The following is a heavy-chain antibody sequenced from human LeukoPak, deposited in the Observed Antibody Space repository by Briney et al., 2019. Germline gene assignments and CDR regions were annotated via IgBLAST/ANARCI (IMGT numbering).Heavy chain of an antibody. D-gene: IGHD3-16*01. CDR1: GGSISSGGYY. V-gene: IGHV4-31*11. J-gene: IGHJ4*02. Sequence: SETLSLTCAVSGGSISSGGYYWSWIRQHRGKGLEWIGYIYYSGSTYYNPSLKSRVTISVDTSKNQFSLKLSSVTAADTAVYYCARESGEGFYFDYWGQGTLVTVSS. CDR2: IYYSGST. CDR3: ARESGEGFYFDY.